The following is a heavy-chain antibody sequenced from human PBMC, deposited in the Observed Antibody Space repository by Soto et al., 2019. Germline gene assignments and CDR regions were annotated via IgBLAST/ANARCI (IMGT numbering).Heavy chain of an antibody. V-gene: IGHV3-30-3*01. CDR2: ISYDESNK. CDR1: GFTSSSFA. CDR3: ARDITRFGEVFYS. Sequence: QVQLVESGGGVVQPGRSLRLSCAASGFTSSSFAMHWVRQAPGKRLEWVAVISYDESNKYYAESVKGRFTISRDNSKNTLFLQMNSLRAEDTAVYYRARDITRFGEVFYSSGQGTLVTVSS. D-gene: IGHD3-10*02. J-gene: IGHJ5*01.